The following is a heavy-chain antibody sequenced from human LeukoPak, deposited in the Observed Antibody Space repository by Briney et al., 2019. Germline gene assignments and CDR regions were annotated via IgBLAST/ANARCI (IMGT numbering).Heavy chain of an antibody. CDR1: GGSISTHY. D-gene: IGHD3-9*01. Sequence: PSETLSPTCTVSGGSISTHYWSWIRQPAGKALELIGRIHTSGNTNYNPSLKSRVTMSVDTSRNQFSLKLTSVTAADTAVYYCARNPVTGSNPKFDYWGQGTLVTVSS. CDR2: IHTSGNT. J-gene: IGHJ4*02. CDR3: ARNPVTGSNPKFDY. V-gene: IGHV4-4*07.